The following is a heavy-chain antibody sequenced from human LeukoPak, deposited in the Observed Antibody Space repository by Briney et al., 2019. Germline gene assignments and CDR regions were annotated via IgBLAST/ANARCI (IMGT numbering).Heavy chain of an antibody. CDR1: GFTFSGYA. CDR2: IFGSGGST. D-gene: IGHD6-19*01. Sequence: GGSLRLSCAASGFTFSGYAMYWVRQAPGKGLEWVSGIFGSGGSTHYADSVKGRFTISRANSKNTVYLQMNSLRAEDTALYYCAKTTTGYSSGRFPGWPVDYWGQGTLVTVSS. V-gene: IGHV3-23*01. J-gene: IGHJ4*02. CDR3: AKTTTGYSSGRFPGWPVDY.